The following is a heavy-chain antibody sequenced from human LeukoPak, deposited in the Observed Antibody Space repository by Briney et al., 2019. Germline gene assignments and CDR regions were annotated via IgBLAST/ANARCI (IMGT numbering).Heavy chain of an antibody. CDR1: GGSISSSNW. D-gene: IGHD6-13*01. CDR3: AKYSSSWNIDY. CDR2: IYHSGST. J-gene: IGHJ4*02. V-gene: IGHV4-4*02. Sequence: SPSGTLSLTCAVSGGSISSSNWWSWVRQPPGKGLEWIGEIYHSGSTNYNPSLKSRVTISVDKSENQFSLKLRYVTAADTAVYYCAKYSSSWNIDYWGQGTLVTVSS.